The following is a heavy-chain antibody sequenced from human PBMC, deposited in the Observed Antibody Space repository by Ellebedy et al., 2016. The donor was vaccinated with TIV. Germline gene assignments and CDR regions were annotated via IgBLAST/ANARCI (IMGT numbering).Heavy chain of an antibody. V-gene: IGHV3-7*01. J-gene: IGHJ5*02. D-gene: IGHD4-17*01. Sequence: GESLKISCAASGFSFRSYWMSWVRQAPGKGLEWVANIYQDGSAQYYVDSVKGRFTISRDNANKSLFLQMNSLRVEDTAVYYCARRGSYGDYAVQVNSWFDPWGQGTLVTVSS. CDR2: IYQDGSAQ. CDR1: GFSFRSYW. CDR3: ARRGSYGDYAVQVNSWFDP.